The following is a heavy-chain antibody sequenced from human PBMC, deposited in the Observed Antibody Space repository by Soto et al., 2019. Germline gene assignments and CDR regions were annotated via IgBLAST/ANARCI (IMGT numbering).Heavy chain of an antibody. CDR3: ARHVPAAGYYSGMDV. V-gene: IGHV1-69*12. Sequence: QVQLVQSGAEVKKPGSSVKVSCKASGGTFSSYAISWVRQAPGQGLEWMGGIIPIFGTANYAQKFQGRVTNTADESTRTAYMELRSLRSEYTAVYYCARHVPAAGYYSGMDVWGQGTTVTVSS. J-gene: IGHJ6*02. CDR2: IIPIFGTA. CDR1: GGTFSSYA. D-gene: IGHD2-2*01.